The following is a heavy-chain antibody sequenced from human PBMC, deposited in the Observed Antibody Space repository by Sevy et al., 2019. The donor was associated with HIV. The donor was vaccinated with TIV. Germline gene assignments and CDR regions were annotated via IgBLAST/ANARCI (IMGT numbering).Heavy chain of an antibody. V-gene: IGHV3-30-3*01. CDR2: VSSDGSEI. CDR3: ARDQLGRIDY. J-gene: IGHJ4*02. Sequence: GGSLRLSCAVSGFTFSTYAMHWVHQAPGKGLECVAIVSSDGSEINYANSVKGRFTISRDNSRNTLYLQMNSLRTEDTALYYCARDQLGRIDYWGQGTLVTVSS. D-gene: IGHD7-27*01. CDR1: GFTFSTYA.